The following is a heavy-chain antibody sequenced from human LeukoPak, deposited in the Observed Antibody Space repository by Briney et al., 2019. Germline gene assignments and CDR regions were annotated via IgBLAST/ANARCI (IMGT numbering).Heavy chain of an antibody. J-gene: IGHJ4*02. CDR1: GFTFSTYW. V-gene: IGHV3-7*03. CDR3: AKDAEVEMATTLDY. CDR2: IKPDGSKK. D-gene: IGHD5-24*01. Sequence: GGSLRLSCAASGFTFSTYWMTWVRQAPGKGLEWVANIKPDGSKKNYVDSVKGRFTISRDNSKNTLYLQMNSLRAEDTAVYYCAKDAEVEMATTLDYWGQGTLVTVSS.